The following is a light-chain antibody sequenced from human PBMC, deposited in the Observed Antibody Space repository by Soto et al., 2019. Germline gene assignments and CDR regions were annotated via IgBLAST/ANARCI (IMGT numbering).Light chain of an antibody. CDR1: QGIGDT. Sequence: EIERTQTPASLAVSPEDRATVSCRASQGIGDTLAWYQHKPGQTPRLLIYDTSTRATGVPARFSGSRSGPEFTLTISSLQSEDFAIYYCQPYHYWPLTFGGGTKVDIK. J-gene: IGKJ4*01. CDR2: DTS. CDR3: QPYHYWPLT. V-gene: IGKV3-15*01.